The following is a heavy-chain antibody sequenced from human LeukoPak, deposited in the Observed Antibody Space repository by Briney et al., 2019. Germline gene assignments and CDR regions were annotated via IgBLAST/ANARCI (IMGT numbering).Heavy chain of an antibody. J-gene: IGHJ6*02. V-gene: IGHV3-21*01. CDR1: GFTFSSYS. D-gene: IGHD5-18*01. CDR3: ARVSYEYYYGMDV. Sequence: GGSLRLSCAASGFTFSSYSMNWVRQAPGKGLEWVSSISSSSSYIYYADSVKGRFAISRDNAKNSLYLQMNSLRAEDTAVYYCARVSYEYYYGMDVWGQGTTVTVSS. CDR2: ISSSSSYI.